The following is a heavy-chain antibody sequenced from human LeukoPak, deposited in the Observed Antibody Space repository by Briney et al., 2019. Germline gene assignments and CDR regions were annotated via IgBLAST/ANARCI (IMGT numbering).Heavy chain of an antibody. CDR1: GYTFTSYA. CDR2: INAGNGNT. D-gene: IGHD3-22*01. J-gene: IGHJ4*02. Sequence: ASVKVSCKASGYTFTSYAMHWVRQAPGQRLEWMGWINAGNGNTEYTQKFQGRVTITRDTSASTAYMELSSLRSEDTAVYYCARGDYYDSSGYLFDYWGQGTLVTVSS. V-gene: IGHV1-3*01. CDR3: ARGDYYDSSGYLFDY.